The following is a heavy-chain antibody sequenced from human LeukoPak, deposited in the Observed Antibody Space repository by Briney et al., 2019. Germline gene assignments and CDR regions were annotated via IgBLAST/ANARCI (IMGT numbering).Heavy chain of an antibody. V-gene: IGHV4-4*07. CDR3: ARVGETVGIDY. D-gene: IGHD3-16*01. CDR2: IYTTGST. J-gene: IGHJ4*02. CDR1: GGSISSYY. Sequence: SETLSLTCTVSGGSISSYYWTWIRQPAGKGLEWIGRIYTTGSTYYNPSLKSRVTISVDTSKNQFSLKLSSVTAADTAVYYCARVGETVGIDYWGQGTLVTVSS.